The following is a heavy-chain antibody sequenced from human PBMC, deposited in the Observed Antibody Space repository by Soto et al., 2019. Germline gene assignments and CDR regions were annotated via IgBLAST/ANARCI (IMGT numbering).Heavy chain of an antibody. CDR3: AKEDVDWRYYYPYGMDV. J-gene: IGHJ6*02. V-gene: IGHV3-30*18. Sequence: GGSLRLSCATSGFRLSSYAVHWVRQAPGKGLEWVALTSYDESKKYYADSVKGRFTISRDTSKNTLFLEMNSLRAEDTAVYYCAKEDVDWRYYYPYGMDVSGQGTTVTVSS. CDR2: TSYDESKK. D-gene: IGHD2-21*01. CDR1: GFRLSSYA.